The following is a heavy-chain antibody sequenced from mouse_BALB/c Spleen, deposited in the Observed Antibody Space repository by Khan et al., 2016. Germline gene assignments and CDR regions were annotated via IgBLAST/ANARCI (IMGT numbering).Heavy chain of an antibody. CDR3: KRSYDYFDY. CDR1: GYTFTDHA. J-gene: IGHJ2*01. V-gene: IGHV1S53*02. D-gene: IGHD1-1*02. CDR2: ISPGTGDI. Sequence: QMQLEESDAELVKPGASVKISCKASGYTFTDHAIHWVKQKPEQGLEWIGYISPGTGDIKYNEKFKGKATLTADKSSSTAYMQLNSLTSEDSGVYFCKRSYDYFDYWGQGTTLTVSS.